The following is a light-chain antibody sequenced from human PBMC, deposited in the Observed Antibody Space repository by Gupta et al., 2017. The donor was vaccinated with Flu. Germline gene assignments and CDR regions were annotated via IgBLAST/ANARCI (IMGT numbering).Light chain of an antibody. CDR2: KTS. CDR1: GSINIW. CDR3: QQYDTYSGT. V-gene: IGKV1-5*03. J-gene: IGKJ1*01. Sequence: DIQMTQSPSTLSASLGDRVTITCRASGSINIWLAWYQQKPGKAPNLLIYKTSNLESGVPSRFSGSGSGTEFTLPISSLQPDDFATYYCQQYDTYSGTFGQGTKVEI.